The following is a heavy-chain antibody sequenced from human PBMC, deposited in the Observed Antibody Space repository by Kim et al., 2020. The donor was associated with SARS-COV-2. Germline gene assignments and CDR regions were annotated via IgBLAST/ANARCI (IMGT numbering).Heavy chain of an antibody. D-gene: IGHD2-15*01. J-gene: IGHJ6*02. CDR1: GFTFNTYW. Sequence: GGSLRLSCAASGFTFNTYWMHWVRQAPGKGLVWVSRINPDGRRTDYADSVQGRFTISRDNAKNTLYLQMNSLRAEDTADYYCTGAPDCGGGSCNSYHYSGLGVWGQGTTVTVSS. CDR2: INPDGRRT. CDR3: TGAPDCGGGSCNSYHYSGLGV. V-gene: IGHV3-74*01.